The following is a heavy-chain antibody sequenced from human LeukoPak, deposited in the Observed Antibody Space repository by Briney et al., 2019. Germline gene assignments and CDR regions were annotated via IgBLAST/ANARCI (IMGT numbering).Heavy chain of an antibody. J-gene: IGHJ4*02. D-gene: IGHD2-2*03. V-gene: IGHV3-74*01. CDR3: ATQVDIVVVPAANDY. Sequence: QPGGSLRLSCAASGFTFSSYWMHWVRQAPGKGLVWVSRINSDGSSTSYADSVKGRFTISRDNSKNTLYLQMNSLRAEDTAVYYCATQVDIVVVPAANDYWGQGTLVTVSS. CDR1: GFTFSSYW. CDR2: INSDGSST.